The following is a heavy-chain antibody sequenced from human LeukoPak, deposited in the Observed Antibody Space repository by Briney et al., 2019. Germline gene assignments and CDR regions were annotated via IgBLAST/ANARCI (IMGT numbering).Heavy chain of an antibody. Sequence: GVSLRLSCAASGFTFSSYSMNWVRQAPGKGLEWVSSISSSSSYIYYADSVKGRFTISRDNAKNSLYLQMNSLRAEDTAVYYCARDKGNYDILTGYIWYFDLWGRGTLVTVSS. CDR2: ISSSSSYI. CDR3: ARDKGNYDILTGYIWYFDL. CDR1: GFTFSSYS. V-gene: IGHV3-21*01. J-gene: IGHJ2*01. D-gene: IGHD3-9*01.